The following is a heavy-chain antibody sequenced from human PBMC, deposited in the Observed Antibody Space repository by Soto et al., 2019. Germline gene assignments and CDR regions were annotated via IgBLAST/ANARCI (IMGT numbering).Heavy chain of an antibody. V-gene: IGHV1-69*06. J-gene: IGHJ6*02. CDR1: GGTFSSYA. D-gene: IGHD2-15*01. CDR2: IIPIFGTA. CDR3: AREGVAAHYGMDV. Sequence: ASVKVFCKASGGTFSSYAISWVRQAPGQGLEWMGGIIPIFGTANYAQKFQGRVTITADKSTSTAYMELSSLRSEDTAVYYCAREGVAAHYGMDVWGQGTTVTVSS.